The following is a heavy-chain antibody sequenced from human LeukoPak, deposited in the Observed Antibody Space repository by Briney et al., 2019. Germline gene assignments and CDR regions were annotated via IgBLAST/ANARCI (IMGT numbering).Heavy chain of an antibody. CDR2: ISVSGDAT. CDR1: GFTFTTYG. J-gene: IGHJ6*02. V-gene: IGHV3-23*01. Sequence: GSLRLSFVASGFTFTTYGMTWVRQAPGKGLEWVAGISVSGDATYHADSVKGRFTIPRDNSKNTPYLQMNSLRAEDTAVYYCAGDRGVWGQGTTASVSS. CDR3: AGDRGV.